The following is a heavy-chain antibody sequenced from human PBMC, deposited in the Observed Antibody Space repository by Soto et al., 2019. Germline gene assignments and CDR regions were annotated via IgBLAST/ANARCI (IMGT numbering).Heavy chain of an antibody. CDR1: GGSISSYY. CDR3: ARDPTGKYCSGGSCSASNWFDP. Sequence: SETLSLTCTVSGGSISSYYWSWIRQPPGKGLEWIGYIYYSGSTNYNPPLKSRVTISVDTSKNQFSLKLSSVTAADTAVYYCARDPTGKYCSGGSCSASNWFDPWGQGTLVTVS. D-gene: IGHD2-15*01. J-gene: IGHJ5*02. V-gene: IGHV4-59*01. CDR2: IYYSGST.